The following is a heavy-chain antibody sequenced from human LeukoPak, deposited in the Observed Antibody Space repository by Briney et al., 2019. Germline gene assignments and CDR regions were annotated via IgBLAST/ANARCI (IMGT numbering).Heavy chain of an antibody. V-gene: IGHV3-30-3*01. J-gene: IGHJ4*02. Sequence: GGPLRLSCAPSGFTFRSHTMHWVRQAPGKGLEWVAVIEPDGSNKYHADSVKGRFTISRDNSKNTLYLQLDSLRPEDTAVYYCVRQSTGLDYWGQGTLVTVSS. CDR3: VRQSTGLDY. CDR1: GFTFRSHT. D-gene: IGHD5/OR15-5a*01. CDR2: IEPDGSNK.